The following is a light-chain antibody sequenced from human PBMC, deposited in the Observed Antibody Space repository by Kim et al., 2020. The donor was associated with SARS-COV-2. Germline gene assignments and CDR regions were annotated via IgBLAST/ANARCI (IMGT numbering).Light chain of an antibody. CDR1: SSDIGGYNS. J-gene: IGLJ3*02. CDR3: CSYAGTYTLV. Sequence: QSALTQPLSVSGSPGQSVTIPCTGTSSDIGGYNSVSWFQQHPGKAPKLMIYDVRQRPSGVPDRFSGSKSDNTASLTISGLQAEDEADYYCCSYAGTYTLVFGGGTKVTVL. V-gene: IGLV2-11*01. CDR2: DVR.